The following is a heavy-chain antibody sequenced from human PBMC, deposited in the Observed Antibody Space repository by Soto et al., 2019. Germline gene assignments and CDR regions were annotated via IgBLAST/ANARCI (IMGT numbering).Heavy chain of an antibody. CDR2: IYYSGST. CDR1: GGSISSGGYY. J-gene: IGHJ4*02. Sequence: QVRLQESGPGLVKPSQTLSLTCTVSGGSISSGGYYWSWIRQHPGKGLEWIGYIYYSGSTYYNPSLKSRVTISVDTSKTQFSLKLRSVTAADTAVYYCAGGYCSGGSCYESFDYWGQGTLVTVSS. V-gene: IGHV4-31*04. CDR3: AGGYCSGGSCYESFDY. D-gene: IGHD2-15*01.